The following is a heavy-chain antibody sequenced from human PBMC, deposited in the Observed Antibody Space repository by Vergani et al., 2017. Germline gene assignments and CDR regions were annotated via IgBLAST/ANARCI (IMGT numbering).Heavy chain of an antibody. V-gene: IGHV3-30*02. Sequence: QVRLVGSGGGVVRPGGSLRLSCAASGFSFSSYGMHLVRQPPGKGPEWVAFVRYDGSNRYYGDSVKGRFTISRDNSKGTVYLQMNSLRPDDTAVYFCTKERNTGCRALDSWAQEILVTVAS. CDR3: TKERNTGCRALDS. CDR2: VRYDGSNR. CDR1: GFSFSSYG. J-gene: IGHJ4*02. D-gene: IGHD5-18*01.